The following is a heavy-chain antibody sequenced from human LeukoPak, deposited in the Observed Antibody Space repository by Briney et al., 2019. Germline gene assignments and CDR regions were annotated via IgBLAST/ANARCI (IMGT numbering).Heavy chain of an antibody. CDR3: ARHSHSGYEIDFDY. CDR1: GGSISSSSYY. V-gene: IGHV4-39*01. CDR2: IYYSGST. J-gene: IGHJ4*02. D-gene: IGHD5-12*01. Sequence: SETLSLTCTVSGGSISSSSYYWGWIRQPPGKGLEWIGSIYYSGSTYYNPSLKSRVTISVDTSKNQFSLKLSSVTAADTAVYYCARHSHSGYEIDFDYWGQGTLVTVSS.